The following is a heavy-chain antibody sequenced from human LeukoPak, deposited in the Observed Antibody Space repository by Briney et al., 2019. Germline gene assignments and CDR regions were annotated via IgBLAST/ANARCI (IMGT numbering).Heavy chain of an antibody. CDR3: AREGSMTARPFVSIDY. CDR2: IHTSGNT. D-gene: IGHD6-6*01. J-gene: IGHJ4*02. V-gene: IGHV4-4*07. Sequence: SETLSLTCTVSGGSISTYYWSWLRQPAGKGLEWIGRIHTSGNTDYNPPLKSRVTMSVDTSKNQFSLKLSSVTAADTAVYYCAREGSMTARPFVSIDYWGQGTLVTISS. CDR1: GGSISTYY.